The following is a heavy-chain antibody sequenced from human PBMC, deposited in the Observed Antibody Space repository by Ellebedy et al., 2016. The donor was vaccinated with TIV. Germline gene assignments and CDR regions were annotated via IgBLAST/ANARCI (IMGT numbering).Heavy chain of an antibody. D-gene: IGHD6-19*01. CDR1: GYTFTGYY. CDR3: ARGLRAVAGNRFDP. V-gene: IGHV1-2*02. J-gene: IGHJ5*02. CDR2: INPNSGGT. Sequence: ASVKVSCKASGYTFTGYYMHWVRQAPGQGLEWMGWINPNSGGTNYAQKLQGRVTMTTDTSTSTAYMEVRSLRSDDTAVYYCARGLRAVAGNRFDPWGQGTLVTVSS.